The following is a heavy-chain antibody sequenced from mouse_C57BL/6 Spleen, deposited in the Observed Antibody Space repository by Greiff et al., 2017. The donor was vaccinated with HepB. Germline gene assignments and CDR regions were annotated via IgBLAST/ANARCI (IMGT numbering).Heavy chain of an antibody. Sequence: VQLQQSGAELARPGASVKMSCKASGYTFTSYTMHWVKQRPGQGLEWIGYINPSSGYTKYNQKFKDKATLTADNSSSTAYMQLSSLTSEDSAVYYCARHGSREDYYAMDYWGQGTSVTVSS. CDR1: GYTFTSYT. CDR3: ARHGSREDYYAMDY. J-gene: IGHJ4*01. D-gene: IGHD1-1*01. V-gene: IGHV1-4*01. CDR2: INPSSGYT.